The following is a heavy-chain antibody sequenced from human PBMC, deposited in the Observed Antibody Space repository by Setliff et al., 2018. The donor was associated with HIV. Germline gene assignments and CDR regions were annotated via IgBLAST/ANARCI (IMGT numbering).Heavy chain of an antibody. CDR3: ARESIADMY. V-gene: IGHV1-3*01. J-gene: IGHJ4*02. D-gene: IGHD6-6*01. CDR1: GGTFSSYA. Sequence: GASVKVSCKASGGTFSSYAISWVRQAPGQRLEWMGWINAGNGNTKYSQKFQGRVTITRDTSTSTVYMELSSLRSEDTAVYYCARESIADMYWGQGTLVTVSS. CDR2: INAGNGNT.